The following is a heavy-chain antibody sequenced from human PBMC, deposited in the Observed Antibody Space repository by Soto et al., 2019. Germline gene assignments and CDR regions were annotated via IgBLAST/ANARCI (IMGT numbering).Heavy chain of an antibody. CDR2: IYYSGST. V-gene: IGHV4-59*08. D-gene: IGHD2-2*01. Sequence: SETLSLTCTVSGGSISSYYWSWIRQPPGKGLEWIGYIYYSGSTNYNPSLKSRVTISVDTSKNQFSLKLSSVTAADTAVYYCARSHYCSSTSCDAYYYYYMDVWGKGTTVTVSS. CDR3: ARSHYCSSTSCDAYYYYYMDV. J-gene: IGHJ6*03. CDR1: GGSISSYY.